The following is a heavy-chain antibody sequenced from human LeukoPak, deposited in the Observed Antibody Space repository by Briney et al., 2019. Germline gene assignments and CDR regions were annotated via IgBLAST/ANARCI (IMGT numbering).Heavy chain of an antibody. CDR1: GGSFSGYY. V-gene: IGHV4-59*12. J-gene: IGHJ4*02. Sequence: SETLSLTCAVYGGSFSGYYWSWIRQPPGKGLEWIGYIYYSGSTNYNPSLKSRVTISVDTSKNQFSLKLSSVTAEDTAVYYCARGGQTTLDLGDYWGQGTLVTVSS. CDR2: IYYSGST. CDR3: ARGGQTTLDLGDY. D-gene: IGHD1-1*01.